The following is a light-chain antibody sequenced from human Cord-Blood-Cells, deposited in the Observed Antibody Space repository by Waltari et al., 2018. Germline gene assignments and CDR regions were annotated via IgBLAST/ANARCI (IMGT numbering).Light chain of an antibody. Sequence: YELTQPPSVSVSSGQTASITCSGDKLGDKYACWYQQSPGQSPVLVIYQDSKRPSGSPGRFAGSNYGNPATLTITGTQAMDEADYYGQAWDSSTGVFGGGTKLTIL. CDR3: QAWDSSTGV. J-gene: IGLJ2*01. CDR2: QDS. V-gene: IGLV3-1*01. CDR1: KLGDKY.